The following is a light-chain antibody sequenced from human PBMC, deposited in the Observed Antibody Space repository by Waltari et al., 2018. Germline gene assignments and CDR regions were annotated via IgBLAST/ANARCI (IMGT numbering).Light chain of an antibody. CDR2: WAS. Sequence: DIVMTQSPDSLAVSLGERATINCKSSQSVLYSSNNKNYLTWYQQKPGQPPKLLIYWASTRESGVPDRFSGSASGTDFTLTISSLQAEDVAVYYCQQYYRVPLTFGGGTKIEIK. CDR3: QQYYRVPLT. J-gene: IGKJ4*01. CDR1: QSVLYSSNNKNY. V-gene: IGKV4-1*01.